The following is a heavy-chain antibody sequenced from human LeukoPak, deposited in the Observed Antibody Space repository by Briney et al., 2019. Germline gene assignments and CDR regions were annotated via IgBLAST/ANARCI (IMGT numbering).Heavy chain of an antibody. D-gene: IGHD3-16*01. Sequence: LTGGSLRLSCAASGFTFSSYAMSWVRQAPGKGLEWVSAISGSGGSTYYADSVKGRFTISRDNSKNTLYLQMNSLRPEDTAVYYCAKLQWGRHDAFDIWGQGIMVTVSS. CDR3: AKLQWGRHDAFDI. V-gene: IGHV3-23*01. CDR2: ISGSGGST. CDR1: GFTFSSYA. J-gene: IGHJ3*02.